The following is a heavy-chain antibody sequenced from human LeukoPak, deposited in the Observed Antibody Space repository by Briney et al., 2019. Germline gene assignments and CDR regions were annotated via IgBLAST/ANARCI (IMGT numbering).Heavy chain of an antibody. D-gene: IGHD2-15*01. CDR1: GFTVSSNF. J-gene: IGHJ3*02. CDR2: IYSGGST. CDR3: ARGGVVVAAIDAFDI. V-gene: IGHV3-66*01. Sequence: PGGSLRLSCAASGFTVSSNFMSCVRQAPGKGLEWVSLIYSGGSTYYADSVKGRFTISRDISKNTLFPQLNSLRAEDTAVYYCARGGVVVAAIDAFDIWGQGTLVTVSS.